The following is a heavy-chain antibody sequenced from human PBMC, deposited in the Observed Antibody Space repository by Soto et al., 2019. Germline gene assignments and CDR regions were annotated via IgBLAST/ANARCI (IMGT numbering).Heavy chain of an antibody. CDR3: ARLSGYTTSSHYYSMDI. D-gene: IGHD3-22*01. Sequence: GGSLRLSCAASGFTFSRYSMNWVRQAPGKGLEWISYISSSSTNIYYADSVKGRFTISRDNARNSLDLQMHGLRAEDTAMYYCARLSGYTTSSHYYSMDIWGKGTTVTVSS. J-gene: IGHJ6*03. CDR1: GFTFSRYS. CDR2: ISSSSTNI. V-gene: IGHV3-48*01.